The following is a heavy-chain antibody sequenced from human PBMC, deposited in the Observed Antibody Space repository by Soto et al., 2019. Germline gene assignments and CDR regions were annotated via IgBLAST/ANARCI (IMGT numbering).Heavy chain of an antibody. CDR1: GASIITDNYF. CDR3: ARRRASDYGGNHHPYYFDR. J-gene: IGHJ4*02. Sequence: SSETLSLTCTVSGASIITDNYFWLWIRQSPRRGLELIGSISYSGRTYDNPSLQSRVTISIDASKNQFSLKLTSVTTADTAVYYCARRRASDYGGNHHPYYFDRWGQGALVTVSS. D-gene: IGHD4-17*01. V-gene: IGHV4-39*01. CDR2: ISYSGRT.